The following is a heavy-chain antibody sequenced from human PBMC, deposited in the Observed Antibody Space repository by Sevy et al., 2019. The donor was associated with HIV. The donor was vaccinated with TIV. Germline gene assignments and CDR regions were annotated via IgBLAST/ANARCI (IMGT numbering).Heavy chain of an antibody. Sequence: GGSLRLSCVASGFTFSNSWMNWVRQAPGKGLEWVANINPGGTEEFYVDSVKGRFIISKDNAKNSLFLQMNSLRAEDTAEYYCTRVSRGTDEDYWGQGTLVTVSS. CDR2: INPGGTEE. CDR1: GFTFSNSW. CDR3: TRVSRGTDEDY. D-gene: IGHD2-2*01. V-gene: IGHV3-7*01. J-gene: IGHJ4*02.